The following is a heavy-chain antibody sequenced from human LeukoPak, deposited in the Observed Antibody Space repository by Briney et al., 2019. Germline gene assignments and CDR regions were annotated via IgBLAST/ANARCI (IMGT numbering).Heavy chain of an antibody. V-gene: IGHV1-2*06. CDR2: INPNSGNR. Sequence: ASVMVSCKASGYTFTDHYIHWVRQAPGQGLEWMGRINPNSGNRNYAQKFQGRVTMTRDTSISAAYMELSSLRSDDTAVYYCARGAALGQTRDYWGQGTLVTVSS. J-gene: IGHJ4*02. D-gene: IGHD6-25*01. CDR3: ARGAALGQTRDY. CDR1: GYTFTDHY.